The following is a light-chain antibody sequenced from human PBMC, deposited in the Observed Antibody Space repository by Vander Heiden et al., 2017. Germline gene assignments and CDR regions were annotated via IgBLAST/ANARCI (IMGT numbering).Light chain of an antibody. J-gene: IGKJ2*01. CDR1: QDISRH. Sequence: VIWMTQSPSLVSASTGDRVTISCRMSQDISRHLAWFQQRPGKAPELLIYAASTLQSGVPSRFSGSGSGTDFTLTISSLQSEDFAIYYCRHYHNFPHTFGQGTTVEIK. CDR2: AAS. CDR3: RHYHNFPHT. V-gene: IGKV1D-8*01.